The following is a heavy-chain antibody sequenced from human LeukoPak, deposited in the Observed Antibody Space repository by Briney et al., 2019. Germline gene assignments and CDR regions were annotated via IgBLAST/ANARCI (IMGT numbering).Heavy chain of an antibody. CDR1: GYTFSCYY. J-gene: IGHJ4*02. Sequence: ASVKVSCKASGYTFSCYYMHGVRQAPGQGGEGMGWINPNSGGTNYAQKFQGRVTMTRDTSISTAYMELSRLRSDDTAVYFCARSGSSSSWGLIDYWGQGTLVTVSS. D-gene: IGHD6-13*01. CDR3: ARSGSSSSWGLIDY. V-gene: IGHV1-2*02. CDR2: INPNSGGT.